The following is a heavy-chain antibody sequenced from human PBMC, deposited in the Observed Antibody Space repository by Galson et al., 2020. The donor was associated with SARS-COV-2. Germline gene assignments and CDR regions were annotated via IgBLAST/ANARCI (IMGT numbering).Heavy chain of an antibody. V-gene: IGHV4-34*01. J-gene: IGHJ4*02. CDR2: INQSGST. Sequence: SQTLLLTCAIYRGSFSTNSWTWIRQPPGKGLEWIGEINQSGSTNFNPSLKSRVTISVDTSKNQFSLRLTSVTAADTAMYYCVRGALDSSGFGGFDFWGQGTLVTVSS. CDR3: VRGALDSSGFGGFDF. D-gene: IGHD3-22*01. CDR1: RGSFSTNS.